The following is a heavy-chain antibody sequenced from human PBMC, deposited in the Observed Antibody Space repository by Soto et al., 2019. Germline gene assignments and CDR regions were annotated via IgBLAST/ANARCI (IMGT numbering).Heavy chain of an antibody. CDR2: ILNDGTTT. Sequence: PGGSLRLSCAASGFTVSSNYMSWVRQAPGKGLEWVSRILNDGTTTNYADSVKGRFTVSRDNAKKTMSLQMNNLRAEDTAVYYCATWRGGYTYGLDHWGQGTPVTVSS. CDR3: ATWRGGYTYGLDH. J-gene: IGHJ4*02. CDR1: GFTVSSNY. V-gene: IGHV3-74*01. D-gene: IGHD5-18*01.